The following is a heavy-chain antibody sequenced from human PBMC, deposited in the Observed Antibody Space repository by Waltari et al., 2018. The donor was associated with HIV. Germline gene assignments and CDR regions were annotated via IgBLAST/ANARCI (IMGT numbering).Heavy chain of an antibody. Sequence: VLLKQSRAGLLKPSETLSLTCSVSRGCFLGSLRSCLRQSPGEGVEWTGEMNYSGNTKYNPSLKSRVSMSVDTSLNQVSLKLSSVTAADTAVYYCASLHITTSGTEFDFWGQGTVVTVSS. J-gene: IGHJ4*02. D-gene: IGHD1-1*01. CDR1: RGCFLGSL. CDR2: MNYSGNT. V-gene: IGHV4-34*02. CDR3: ASLHITTSGTEFDF.